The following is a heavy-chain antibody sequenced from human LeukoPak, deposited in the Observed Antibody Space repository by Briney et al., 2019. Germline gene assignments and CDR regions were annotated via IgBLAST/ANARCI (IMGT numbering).Heavy chain of an antibody. CDR1: GYTFTSYY. CDR3: ARDPDDVLRYFSRGGFDY. Sequence: ASVKVSCKASGYTFTSYYMHWVRQAPGQGLEWMGIINPSGGSTSYAQKFQGRVTMTRDTSTSTVYMELSSLRSEDTAVYYCARDPDDVLRYFSRGGFDYWGQGTLVTVSS. D-gene: IGHD3-9*01. V-gene: IGHV1-46*01. J-gene: IGHJ4*02. CDR2: INPSGGST.